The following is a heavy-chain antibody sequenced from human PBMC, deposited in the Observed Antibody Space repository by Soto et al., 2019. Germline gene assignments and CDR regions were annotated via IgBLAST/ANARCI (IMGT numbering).Heavy chain of an antibody. CDR3: ARDPDTAIELHENWFDP. V-gene: IGHV4-31*03. J-gene: IGHJ5*02. CDR1: GGSISSGVYY. CDR2: IYYIGST. Sequence: VPLPESGPGLVKPAQTLSLPCTVSGGSISSGVYYWSWIRQHPVKGLEWIGYIYYIGSTYYNPSLKSRDTITVDTSKNPFTLKLSSVTAAHTAVYYCARDPDTAIELHENWFDPWGQGTLVTVSS. D-gene: IGHD5-18*01.